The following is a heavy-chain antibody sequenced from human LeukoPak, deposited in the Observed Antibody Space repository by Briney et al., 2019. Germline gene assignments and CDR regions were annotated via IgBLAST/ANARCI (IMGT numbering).Heavy chain of an antibody. V-gene: IGHV1-18*01. CDR1: GYTFTSYG. CDR2: ISAYNGNT. CDR3: ARAVTYSGYDWVDFDY. Sequence: ASVKVSCKASGYTFTSYGISWVRQAPGQGLEWMGWISAYNGNTNYAQKLQGRVTMTTDTSTSTAYMELRSLRSDDTAVYYCARAVTYSGYDWVDFDYWGQGTLVTVSS. D-gene: IGHD5-12*01. J-gene: IGHJ4*02.